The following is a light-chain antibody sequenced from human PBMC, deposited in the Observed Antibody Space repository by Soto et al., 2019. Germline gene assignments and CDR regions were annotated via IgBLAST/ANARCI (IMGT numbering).Light chain of an antibody. J-gene: IGKJ2*01. Sequence: DIVLTQSPDSLAVSLGERAAINCKSSQTVVYSTSSQSYLAWYQQKPGQPPNLLIYWASTRESGVPDRFIGSGSGTDFTLTINNLQAEDVAVYYCQQYYDTPYTFGQGTKLVMK. CDR2: WAS. V-gene: IGKV4-1*01. CDR1: QTVVYSTSSQSY. CDR3: QQYYDTPYT.